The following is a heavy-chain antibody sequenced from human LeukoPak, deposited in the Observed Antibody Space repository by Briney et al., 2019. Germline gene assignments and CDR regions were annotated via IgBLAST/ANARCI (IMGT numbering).Heavy chain of an antibody. CDR1: GVSFSGHY. J-gene: IGHJ4*02. CDR3: ARAREAVAIDS. V-gene: IGHV4-34*01. D-gene: IGHD6-19*01. CDR2: INHSGNT. Sequence: SETLSLTCAVYGVSFSGHYWTWIRQPPGKGLEWIGEINHSGNTNYNPSLKSRVTLSVDTSKNQFSLKLTSVTAADTAVYYCARAREAVAIDSWGQGTLVTVSS.